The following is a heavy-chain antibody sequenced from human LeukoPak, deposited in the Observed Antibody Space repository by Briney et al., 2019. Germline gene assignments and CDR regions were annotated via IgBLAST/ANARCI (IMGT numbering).Heavy chain of an antibody. V-gene: IGHV1-18*01. CDR3: ARVGGHDYGDYGYFDY. CDR2: ISPHNANT. J-gene: IGHJ4*02. CDR1: GYTFSSYA. D-gene: IGHD4-17*01. Sequence: ASVKVSCEASGYTFSSYAISWVRQAPGQGLEWMGWISPHNANTNYAQRFQGRVTMTTDTSTTTVYMELRSLRSDDTAVYYCARVGGHDYGDYGYFDYWGQGTLVTVSS.